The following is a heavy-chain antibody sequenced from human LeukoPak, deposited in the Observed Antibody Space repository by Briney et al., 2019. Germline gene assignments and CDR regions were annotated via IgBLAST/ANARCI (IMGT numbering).Heavy chain of an antibody. CDR1: GYTLTGLS. V-gene: IGHV1-24*01. J-gene: IGHJ6*03. Sequence: ASVKVSCKVSGYTLTGLSMHWVRQAPGKGLEWMGGFDPEDGETIYAQKFQGRVTMTEDTSTDTAYMELSSLRSEDTAVYYCARPDERVPAAVNYYMDVWGKGTTVTVSS. CDR3: ARPDERVPAAVNYYMDV. D-gene: IGHD2-2*01. CDR2: FDPEDGET.